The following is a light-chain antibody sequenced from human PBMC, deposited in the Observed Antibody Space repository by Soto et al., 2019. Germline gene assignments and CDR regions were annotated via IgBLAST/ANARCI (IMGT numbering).Light chain of an antibody. CDR3: SSYTSSSPYV. Sequence: QSVLTQPPSASGSPGQSVAISCTGTSSDVGGYNYVSWYQQHPGKAPKLMIYEASNRPSGVSNRFSGSKSGNTASLTISGLQAEDEADYYCSSYTSSSPYVFGTGTKVTVL. V-gene: IGLV2-14*01. CDR1: SSDVGGYNY. CDR2: EAS. J-gene: IGLJ1*01.